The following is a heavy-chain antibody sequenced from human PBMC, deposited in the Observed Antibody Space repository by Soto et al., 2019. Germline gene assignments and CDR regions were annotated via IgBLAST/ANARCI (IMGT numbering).Heavy chain of an antibody. CDR2: TYYRSKWYN. J-gene: IGHJ4*02. V-gene: IGHV6-1*01. CDR1: GDSVSSNRAA. CDR3: ASAWGFSSGWYGSLSY. Sequence: PSQTLSLTCAISGDSVSSNRAAWNWIRQSPSRGLEWLGRTYYRSKWYNDYAVSVKSRITINPDTSKNQFSLQLNSVTPEDTAVYYCASAWGFSSGWYGSLSYWCQGTMVTVYS. D-gene: IGHD6-19*01.